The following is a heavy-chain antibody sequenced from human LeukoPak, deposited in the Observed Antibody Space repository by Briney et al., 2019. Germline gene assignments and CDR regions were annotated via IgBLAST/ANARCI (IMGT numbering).Heavy chain of an antibody. J-gene: IGHJ6*03. CDR1: GFTTHYW. V-gene: IGHV3-7*01. D-gene: IGHD3-3*01. CDR2: IKQDGSEK. Sequence: GGSLRLSCTASGFTTHYWLNWVRQSPGKGLEWVANIKQDGSEKYYVDSVKGRFTISRDNAKNSLYLQMNSLRAEDTAVYYCARDPRITIFGVVINYYYYYMDVWGKGTTVTVSS. CDR3: ARDPRITIFGVVINYYYYYMDV.